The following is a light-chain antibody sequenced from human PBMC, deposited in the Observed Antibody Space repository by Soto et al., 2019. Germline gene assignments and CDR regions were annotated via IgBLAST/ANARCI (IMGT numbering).Light chain of an antibody. CDR1: RSIDSSY. CDR2: GTS. Sequence: EIVLTHSPGTLSLSPGERATLSCRASRSIDSSYVAWYRQKPGQAPTLLIYGTSRRATGVSDKFSGSGSGTDFTLSISRLEPEDFAVYFCQLAGTFGPGAKVEVK. J-gene: IGKJ3*01. CDR3: QLAGT. V-gene: IGKV3-20*01.